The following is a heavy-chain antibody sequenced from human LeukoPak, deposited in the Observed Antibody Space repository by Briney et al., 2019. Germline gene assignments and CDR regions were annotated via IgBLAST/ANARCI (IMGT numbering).Heavy chain of an antibody. V-gene: IGHV3-33*01. CDR3: ARASCPGNDWRGCFDH. Sequence: SGRSLRLSCVASGFVFSSHGMNWVRQAPGKGLGWLTVIWYDGSDQYYAGSVKGRFTISRDNSKNTLYLQLNSLRVEDTAVYYCARASCPGNDWRGCFDHWGQGTLVTVSS. CDR1: GFVFSSHG. J-gene: IGHJ4*02. D-gene: IGHD3-9*01. CDR2: IWYDGSDQ.